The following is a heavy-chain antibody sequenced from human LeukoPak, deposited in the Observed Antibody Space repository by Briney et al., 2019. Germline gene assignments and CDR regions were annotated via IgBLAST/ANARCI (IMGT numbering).Heavy chain of an antibody. CDR1: GFTFSSYA. D-gene: IGHD2-2*01. Sequence: GGSLRLSCAASGFTFSSYAMSWVRQAPGKGLEWVSAISGSGGGTYYADSVKGRFTISRDDSKNTLYLQMNSLRAEDTAVYYCAKRQLLTYYYYYGMDVWGQGTTVTVSS. CDR3: AKRQLLTYYYYYGMDV. CDR2: ISGSGGGT. J-gene: IGHJ6*02. V-gene: IGHV3-23*01.